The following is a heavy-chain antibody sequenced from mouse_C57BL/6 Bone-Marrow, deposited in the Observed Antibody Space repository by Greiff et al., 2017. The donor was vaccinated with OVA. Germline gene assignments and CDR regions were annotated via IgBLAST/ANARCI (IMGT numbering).Heavy chain of an antibody. CDR3: TTEGVYYDYYYAMDY. Sequence: VQLQQSGAELVRPGASVKLSCTASGFNIKDDYMHWVKQRPEQGLEWIGWIDPENGDTEYASKFQGKATITADTSSNTAYLQLSRLTSEDTAVYYCTTEGVYYDYYYAMDYWGQGTSVTVSS. CDR2: IDPENGDT. J-gene: IGHJ4*01. V-gene: IGHV14-4*01. D-gene: IGHD2-4*01. CDR1: GFNIKDDY.